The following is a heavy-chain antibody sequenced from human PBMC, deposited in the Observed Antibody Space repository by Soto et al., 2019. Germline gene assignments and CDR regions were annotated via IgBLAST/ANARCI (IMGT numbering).Heavy chain of an antibody. D-gene: IGHD6-13*01. CDR2: ISAYNGNT. Sequence: APVKVSRKGSGYTFTSYGISLVRQAPGQGLEWMGWISAYNGNTNYAQKLQGRVTMTTDTSTSTAYMELRSLRSDDTAVYYCARDVRDSSSWYGSSDYWGQGTLVTVSS. CDR3: ARDVRDSSSWYGSSDY. J-gene: IGHJ4*02. V-gene: IGHV1-18*01. CDR1: GYTFTSYG.